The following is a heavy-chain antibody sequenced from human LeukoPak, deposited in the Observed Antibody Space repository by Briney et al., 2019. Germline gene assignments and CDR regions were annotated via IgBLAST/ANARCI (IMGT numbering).Heavy chain of an antibody. Sequence: EASVKVSCKASGYTFSSYGISWVRQAPGQGLEWMGWISGYNGNTNYAQNLQGRVTMTTDTSTSTAYMELRSLRSDDTAVYYCARDDSSSSRLGYYMDVWGKGTTVTVSS. V-gene: IGHV1-18*01. CDR1: GYTFSSYG. D-gene: IGHD6-6*01. CDR2: ISGYNGNT. J-gene: IGHJ6*03. CDR3: ARDDSSSSRLGYYMDV.